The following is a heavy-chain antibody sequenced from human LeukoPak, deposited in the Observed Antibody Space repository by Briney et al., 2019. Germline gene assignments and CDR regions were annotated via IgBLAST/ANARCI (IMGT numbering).Heavy chain of an antibody. CDR1: GGSISGYY. Sequence: SETLSLTCTVSGGSISGYYLGWIRQSPGKGLEWIGYIHHSGSTNYNPSLKSRVTISVDTSNNQFSLKVNSVTAADTAVYYCARDAGHQLSRRNYYAMDVWGQGTTVTVSS. CDR2: IHHSGST. D-gene: IGHD2-2*01. V-gene: IGHV4-59*12. J-gene: IGHJ6*02. CDR3: ARDAGHQLSRRNYYAMDV.